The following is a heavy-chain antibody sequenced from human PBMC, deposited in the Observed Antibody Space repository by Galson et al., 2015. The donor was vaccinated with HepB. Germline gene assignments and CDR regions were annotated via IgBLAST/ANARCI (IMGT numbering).Heavy chain of an antibody. D-gene: IGHD6-19*01. CDR1: GLTFSTYW. Sequence: SLRLSCAASGLTFSTYWMHWVRQPPGEGLVWVSRIKSDGSSTNYADSVKGRFTISRDNARNTLYLQMNSLRAEDTAVYYCARRRQAVAGDYWHFDLWGRGTLVTVSS. J-gene: IGHJ2*01. CDR2: IKSDGSST. CDR3: ARRRQAVAGDYWHFDL. V-gene: IGHV3-74*01.